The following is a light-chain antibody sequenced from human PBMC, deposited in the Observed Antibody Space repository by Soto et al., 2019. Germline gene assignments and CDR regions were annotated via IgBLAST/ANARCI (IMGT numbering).Light chain of an antibody. J-gene: IGKJ5*01. CDR2: DTS. CDR3: QHRSNWPPIT. CDR1: QSVSMY. Sequence: EIALTQSPATLSLSPGETAALSCRASQSVSMYLAWYQQRPGQAPRLLIYDTSNRATGIPARFSARGFGTDFTLIISNLEPEDSAVYYCQHRSNWPPITFGQGTRLEIK. V-gene: IGKV3-11*01.